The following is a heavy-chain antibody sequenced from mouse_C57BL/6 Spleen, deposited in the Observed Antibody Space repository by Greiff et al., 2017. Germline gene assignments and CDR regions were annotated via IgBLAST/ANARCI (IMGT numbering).Heavy chain of an antibody. V-gene: IGHV3-6*01. CDR1: GYSITSGYY. CDR2: ISYDGSN. CDR3: ARVYYGPWYFDV. J-gene: IGHJ1*03. Sequence: EVQLQESGPGLVKPSQSLSLTCSVTGYSITSGYYWNWIRQFPGNKLEWMGYISYDGSNNYNPSLKNRISITRDTSKNQFFLKLNSVTTEDTATYYCARVYYGPWYFDVWGTGTTVTVSS. D-gene: IGHD1-1*01.